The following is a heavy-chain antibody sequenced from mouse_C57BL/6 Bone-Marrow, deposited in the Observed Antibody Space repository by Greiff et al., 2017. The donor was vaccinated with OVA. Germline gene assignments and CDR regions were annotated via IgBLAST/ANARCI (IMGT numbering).Heavy chain of an antibody. D-gene: IGHD1-1*01. CDR1: GYNINDYY. V-gene: IGHV14-2*01. CDR3: ARDGSSYWYFDD. J-gene: IGHJ1*03. CDR2: IDPEDGET. Sequence: VQLQQSGAELVKPGASVKMSCTASGYNINDYYMHWVKQRPEQGLEWIGRIDPEDGETKYDPKFQGKATITADKSSNTAYLQLSSLTVEDAAVYYCARDGSSYWYFDDWGKGTTVTVSS.